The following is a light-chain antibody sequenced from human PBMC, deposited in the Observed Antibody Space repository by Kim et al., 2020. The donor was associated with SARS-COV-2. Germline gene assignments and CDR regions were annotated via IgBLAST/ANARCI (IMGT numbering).Light chain of an antibody. CDR3: SAYITTGTWV. CDR1: SSDVGGYNY. J-gene: IGLJ3*02. CDR2: DVI. V-gene: IGLV2-14*03. Sequence: QSALTQPASVSGSPGQSITISCTGPSSDVGGYNYVCWYQQHPDKAPRLIIYDVINRPSGVPSRFSGSKSGNTASLTISGLQPEDEADYYCSAYITTGTWVFGGGTQLTVL.